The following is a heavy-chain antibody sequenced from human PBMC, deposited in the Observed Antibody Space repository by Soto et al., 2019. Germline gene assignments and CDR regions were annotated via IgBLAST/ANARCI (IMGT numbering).Heavy chain of an antibody. Sequence: SETLSLTCTVSGGSISSYYWSWIRQPPGKGLEWIGYIYYSGSTNYNPSLKSRVTISVDTSKNQFSLKLSSVTAADTAVYYCARADYDILTGYYPPVPNWFDPWGQGTLVTVSS. V-gene: IGHV4-59*01. CDR2: IYYSGST. J-gene: IGHJ5*02. CDR3: ARADYDILTGYYPPVPNWFDP. CDR1: GGSISSYY. D-gene: IGHD3-9*01.